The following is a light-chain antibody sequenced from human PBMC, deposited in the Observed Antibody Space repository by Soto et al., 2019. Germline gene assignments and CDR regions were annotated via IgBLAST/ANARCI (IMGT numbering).Light chain of an antibody. CDR2: AAS. Sequence: DIQMTQSPRFLSASVGDRVTITCRASQNIRTYLTWYQQKPGKGPTVLIYAASTLQRGVPSRFSGSTTGTDFTLTITGLQPEDSVTYYCQQTLSVPRTFGLGTKVEIK. V-gene: IGKV1-39*01. J-gene: IGKJ1*01. CDR1: QNIRTY. CDR3: QQTLSVPRT.